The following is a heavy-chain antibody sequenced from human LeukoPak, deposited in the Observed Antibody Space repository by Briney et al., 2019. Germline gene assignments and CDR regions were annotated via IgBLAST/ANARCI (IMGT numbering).Heavy chain of an antibody. CDR1: GYTFTSYG. V-gene: IGHV1-3*01. CDR3: ARGLYSSGWYSYDY. CDR2: INAGNGNT. J-gene: IGHJ4*02. Sequence: ASVKVSCKASGYTFTSYGISWVRQAPGQGLEWMGWINAGNGNTKYSQKFQGRVTITRDTSASTAYMELSSLRSEDTAVYYCARGLYSSGWYSYDYWGPGTLVTVSS. D-gene: IGHD6-19*01.